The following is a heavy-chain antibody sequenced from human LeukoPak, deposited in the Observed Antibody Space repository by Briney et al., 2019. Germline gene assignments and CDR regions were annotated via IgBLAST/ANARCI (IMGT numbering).Heavy chain of an antibody. CDR2: INPNSGGT. J-gene: IGHJ4*02. D-gene: IGHD3-22*01. CDR3: ARAMRITMIVVVID. Sequence: ASVKVSCKASGYTFTGYYMHWVRQAPGQGLEWMGWINPNSGGTNYAQKFQGRVTMARDTSISTAYMELSRLRSDDTAVYYCARAMRITMIVVVIDWGQGTLVTVSS. CDR1: GYTFTGYY. V-gene: IGHV1-2*02.